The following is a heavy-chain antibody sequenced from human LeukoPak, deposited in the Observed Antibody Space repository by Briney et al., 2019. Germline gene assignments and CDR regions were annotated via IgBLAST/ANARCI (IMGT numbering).Heavy chain of an antibody. CDR1: GGSISSSSYY. Sequence: PSETLSLTCTVSGGSISSSSYYWGWLRPPPGKGLEWIGSIYYSGSTYYNPSLKSRVTISVDTSKNQFSLKLSSVTAADTAVYYCARSYRYCSSTSCYITFDYWGQGTLVTVSS. D-gene: IGHD2-2*02. V-gene: IGHV4-39*01. CDR2: IYYSGST. CDR3: ARSYRYCSSTSCYITFDY. J-gene: IGHJ4*02.